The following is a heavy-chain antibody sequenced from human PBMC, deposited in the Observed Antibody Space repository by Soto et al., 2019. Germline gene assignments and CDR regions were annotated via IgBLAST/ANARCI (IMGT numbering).Heavy chain of an antibody. D-gene: IGHD2-8*01. Sequence: GGTLRLSCAASGFTFSPYEMSWVRQAPGKGLEWISYISSSGSTIHYADSVKGRFSISRDNAKKSLFLQMNSLRAEDTAVYYCVREAPCSNGVCQFDYWGRGTLVTVSS. CDR3: VREAPCSNGVCQFDY. J-gene: IGHJ4*02. CDR1: GFTFSPYE. V-gene: IGHV3-48*03. CDR2: ISSSGSTI.